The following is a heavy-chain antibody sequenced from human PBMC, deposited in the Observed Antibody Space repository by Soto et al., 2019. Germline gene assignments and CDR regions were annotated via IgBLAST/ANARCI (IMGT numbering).Heavy chain of an antibody. CDR1: GFTFSNAW. J-gene: IGHJ3*02. V-gene: IGHV3-15*01. CDR2: IKSKTDGGTT. CDR3: TTDPIVGYAVADAFDI. Sequence: PGGSLRLSCAASGFTFSNAWMSWVRQAPGKGLEWVGRIKSKTDGGTTDYAAPVKGRFTISRDDSKNTLYLQMNSLKTEDTAVYYCTTDPIVGYAVADAFDIWGQGTMVTVSS. D-gene: IGHD1-26*01.